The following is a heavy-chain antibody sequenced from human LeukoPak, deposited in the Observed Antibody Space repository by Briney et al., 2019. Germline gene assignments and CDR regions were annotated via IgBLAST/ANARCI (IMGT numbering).Heavy chain of an antibody. CDR2: INTNTGNP. D-gene: IGHD3-22*01. V-gene: IGHV7-4-1*02. J-gene: IGHJ4*02. CDR1: GHTFTSNG. CDR3: ARELRHYYDSSGYPAIDY. Sequence: ASVKVSCKTSGHTFTSNGISWVRQAPGQGLEWMGWINTNTGNPTYAQGFTGRFVFSLDTSVSTAYLQISSLKAEDTAVYYCARELRHYYDSSGYPAIDYWGQGTLVTVSS.